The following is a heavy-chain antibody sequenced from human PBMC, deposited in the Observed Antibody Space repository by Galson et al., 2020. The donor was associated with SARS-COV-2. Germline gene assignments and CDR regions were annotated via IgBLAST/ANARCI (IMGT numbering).Heavy chain of an antibody. J-gene: IGHJ6*02. CDR3: ARDEGIRGYNYGRLYYCMDV. Sequence: NSGGSLRLSCAASGFPFSSYSMNWVRQAPGKGLEWVSSISTRSSYRYYADSVKGRFTISRDNVKKSLYLELNSLRAEDTAVYYCARDEGIRGYNYGRLYYCMDVWGQGTTVTVSS. D-gene: IGHD5-18*01. V-gene: IGHV3-21*01. CDR2: ISTRSSYR. CDR1: GFPFSSYS.